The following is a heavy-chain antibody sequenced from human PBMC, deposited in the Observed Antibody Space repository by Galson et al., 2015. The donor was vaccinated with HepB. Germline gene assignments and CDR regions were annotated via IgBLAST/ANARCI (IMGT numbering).Heavy chain of an antibody. CDR2: ISGSGGST. J-gene: IGHJ4*02. CDR3: AKRSQQLVYGGFDY. CDR1: GFTFSSYA. D-gene: IGHD6-13*01. V-gene: IGHV3-23*01. Sequence: SLRLSCAASGFTFSSYAMRWVRQAPGKGLEWVSAISGSGGSTYYADSVKGRFTISRDNSKNTLYLQMNSLRAEDTAVYYCAKRSQQLVYGGFDYWGQGTLVTVSS.